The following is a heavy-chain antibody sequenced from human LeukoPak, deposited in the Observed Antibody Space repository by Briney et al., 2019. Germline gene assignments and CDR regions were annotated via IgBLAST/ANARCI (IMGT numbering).Heavy chain of an antibody. V-gene: IGHV3-48*02. J-gene: IGHJ3*01. CDR1: GFTFSYYS. Sequence: GGSLRLSCAASGFTFSYYSMNWVRQAPGKGLEWISYSNTDGTISYADSVKGRFTISRDNAENSLYLQMNSLRDEDTAVYFCVRDRDYAFDFWGQGTMVT. CDR2: SNTDGTI. CDR3: VRDRDYAFDF.